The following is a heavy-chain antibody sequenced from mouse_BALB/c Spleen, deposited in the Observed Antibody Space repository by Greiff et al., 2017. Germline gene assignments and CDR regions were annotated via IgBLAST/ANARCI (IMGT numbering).Heavy chain of an antibody. J-gene: IGHJ3*01. CDR2: IWAGGST. CDR1: GFSLTSYG. V-gene: IGHV2-9*02. D-gene: IGHD2-3*01. Sequence: VMLVESGPGLVAPSQSLSITCTVSGFSLTSYGVHWVRQPPGKGLEWLGVIWAGGSTNYNSALMSRLSISKDNSKSQVFLKMNSLQTDDTAMYYCARDPDGYYLGWFAYWGQGTLVTVSA. CDR3: ARDPDGYYLGWFAY.